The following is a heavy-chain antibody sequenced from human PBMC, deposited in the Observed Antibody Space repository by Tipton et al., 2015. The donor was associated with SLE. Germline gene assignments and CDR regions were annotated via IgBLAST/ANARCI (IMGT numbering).Heavy chain of an antibody. V-gene: IGHV4-59*11. J-gene: IGHJ4*02. CDR1: GGSISSHY. CDR2: IYYSGST. CDR3: ARSLGQLGWGGGSNDY. D-gene: IGHD6-13*01. Sequence: LRLSCTVPGGSISSHYWSWIRQPPGKGLEWIGYIYYSGSTNYNPSLKSRVTISVDTSKNQFSLKLSSVTAADTAVYYCARSLGQLGWGGGSNDYWGQGTLVTVSS.